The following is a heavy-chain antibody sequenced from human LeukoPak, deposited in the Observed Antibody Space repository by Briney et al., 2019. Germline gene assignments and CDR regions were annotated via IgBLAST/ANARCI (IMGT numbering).Heavy chain of an antibody. CDR1: GASISSYY. D-gene: IGHD3-3*01. J-gene: IGHJ1*01. CDR3: VSGANDFWSGYPVAEYFQH. Sequence: SETLSLTCTVSGASISSYYWSWIRQPPGKGLEWIGYIYYSGSRNYNPSLKSRVTISVDTSKNQFSLKLSSVTAADTAVYYCVSGANDFWSGYPVAEYFQHWGQGTLVTVSS. V-gene: IGHV4-59*08. CDR2: IYYSGSR.